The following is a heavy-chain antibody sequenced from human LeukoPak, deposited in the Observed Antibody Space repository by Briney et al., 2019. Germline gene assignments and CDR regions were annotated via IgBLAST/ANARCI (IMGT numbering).Heavy chain of an antibody. J-gene: IGHJ4*02. Sequence: ASVKVSCKASGYTFSDYHMHWVRQAPGQGLEWMGWISAYNGDTNYAQKLQGRVTMTTDTSTSTAYMELRSLRSDDTALYYCARGVHVRVYDSNPHYGHYWGQGTLVTVSS. V-gene: IGHV1-18*04. D-gene: IGHD3-22*01. CDR2: ISAYNGDT. CDR3: ARGVHVRVYDSNPHYGHY. CDR1: GYTFSDYH.